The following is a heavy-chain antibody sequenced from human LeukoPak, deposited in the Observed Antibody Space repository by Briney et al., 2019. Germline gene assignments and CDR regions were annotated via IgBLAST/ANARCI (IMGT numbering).Heavy chain of an antibody. CDR1: GGSFSAYC. CDR2: INHSGSI. J-gene: IGHJ4*02. V-gene: IGHV4-34*01. CDR3: ARRPINPVGGLDY. Sequence: SETLSLTCAVYGGSFSAYCWSWIRQPPGKGLEWIGEINHSGSINYNPSLKSRVTISVDTSKNQFSLKVSSVTAADTAVYYCARRPINPVGGLDYWGQGTLVTVSS. D-gene: IGHD1-26*01.